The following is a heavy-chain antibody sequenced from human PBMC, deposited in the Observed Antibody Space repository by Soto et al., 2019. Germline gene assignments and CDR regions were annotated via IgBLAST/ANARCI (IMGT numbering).Heavy chain of an antibody. Sequence: EGCLRLSCAACEITFSVYSLNWVRQAPEKGLEWVSAISSTSSNIYYADSVKGRFTISRDNAMNSLYLQMNSLRAEDTAVYYCAREVVVVPATTRESFQRWGQGTLVTV. V-gene: IGHV3-21*06. CDR3: AREVVVVPATTRESFQR. CDR2: ISSTSSNI. CDR1: EITFSVYS. D-gene: IGHD2-2*01. J-gene: IGHJ1*01.